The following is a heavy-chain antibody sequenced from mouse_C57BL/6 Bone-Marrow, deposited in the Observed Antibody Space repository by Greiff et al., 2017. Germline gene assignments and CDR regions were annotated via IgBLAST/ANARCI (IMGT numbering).Heavy chain of an antibody. CDR3: ARGRGGDNGSSAY. Sequence: QVQLQQPGAELVKPGASVKMSCKASGYTFTSYWITWVKQRPGQGLEWIGDIYPGSGSTNYNEKFKSKATLTVDTSSSTAYMQLSSLTSEDSGVLYWARGRGGDNGSSAYWGQGTTLTVSS. V-gene: IGHV1-55*01. CDR1: GYTFTSYW. D-gene: IGHD1-1*01. J-gene: IGHJ2*01. CDR2: IYPGSGST.